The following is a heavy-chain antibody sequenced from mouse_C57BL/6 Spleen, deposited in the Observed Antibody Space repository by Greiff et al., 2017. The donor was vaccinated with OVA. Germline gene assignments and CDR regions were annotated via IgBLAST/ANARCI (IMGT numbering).Heavy chain of an antibody. J-gene: IGHJ2*01. CDR3: ARKGTGAFDY. Sequence: VQLVESGAELVRPGTSVKVSCKASGYAFTNYLIEWVKQRPGQGLEWIGVINPGSGRTNYNEKFKGKATLTADKSSSTAYMQHSSLTSEDSAVYFCARKGTGAFDYWGQGTTLTVSS. V-gene: IGHV1-54*01. CDR2: INPGSGRT. CDR1: GYAFTNYL. D-gene: IGHD4-1*01.